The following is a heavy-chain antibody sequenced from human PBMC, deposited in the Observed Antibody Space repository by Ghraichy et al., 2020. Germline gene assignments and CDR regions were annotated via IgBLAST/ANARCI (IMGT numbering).Heavy chain of an antibody. Sequence: SETLSLTCTVSGGSISSYYWSWIRQPPGKGLEWIGYIYYSGSTNYNPSLKSRVTISVDTSKNQFSLKLSSVTAADTAVYYCARGNYYDSSGYWEAYYFDYWGQGTLVTVSS. D-gene: IGHD3-22*01. V-gene: IGHV4-59*08. CDR2: IYYSGST. CDR3: ARGNYYDSSGYWEAYYFDY. J-gene: IGHJ4*02. CDR1: GGSISSYY.